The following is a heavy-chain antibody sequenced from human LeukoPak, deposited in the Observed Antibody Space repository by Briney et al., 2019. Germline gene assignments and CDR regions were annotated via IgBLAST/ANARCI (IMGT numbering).Heavy chain of an antibody. CDR1: GGSISSYY. CDR2: IYTSGST. D-gene: IGHD3-10*01. V-gene: IGHV4-4*09. J-gene: IGHJ6*03. CDR3: GKNLGYGSGRRGYYYMDV. Sequence: SETLSLTCTVSGGSISSYYWSWIRQPPGKGLDWSGYIYTSGSTNYNPSLKSRVTISVDTSKTQSSPKARFVTAASTAGYFLGKNLGYGSGRRGYYYMDVWGTGTTVTVSS.